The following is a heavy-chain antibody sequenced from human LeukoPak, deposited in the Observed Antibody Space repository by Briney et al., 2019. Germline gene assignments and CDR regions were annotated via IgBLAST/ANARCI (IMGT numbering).Heavy chain of an antibody. CDR2: IHPGDSDP. V-gene: IGHV5-51*01. J-gene: IGHJ5*02. Sequence: GESLKISCKGSGYSFTSYWIGWVRQAPDKGLEWVGIIHPGDSDPRYSPSFQGQVTISVDRSITTAYLQWGSLKASDTAMYYCARRGFGEFNNWFDPWGQGTLVTVSS. D-gene: IGHD3-10*01. CDR1: GYSFTSYW. CDR3: ARRGFGEFNNWFDP.